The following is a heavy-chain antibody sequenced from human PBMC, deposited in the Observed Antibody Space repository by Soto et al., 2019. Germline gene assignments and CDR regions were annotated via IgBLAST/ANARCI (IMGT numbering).Heavy chain of an antibody. CDR3: ARTLGYCSSTSCYLPIYFDY. CDR1: GGSISSGGYS. J-gene: IGHJ4*02. D-gene: IGHD2-2*01. CDR2: IYHSGST. V-gene: IGHV4-30-2*01. Sequence: PSETLSLTCAVSGGSISSGGYSWSWIRQPPGKGLEWIGYIYHSGSTYYNPSLKSRVTISVDRSKNQFSLKLSSVTAADTAVYYCARTLGYCSSTSCYLPIYFDYWGQGTLVTVAS.